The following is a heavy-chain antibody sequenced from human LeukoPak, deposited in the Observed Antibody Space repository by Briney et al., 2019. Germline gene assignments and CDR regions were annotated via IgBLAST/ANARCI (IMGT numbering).Heavy chain of an antibody. CDR3: ARDQLEGYIDYYYYGMDV. J-gene: IGHJ6*02. Sequence: ASVKVSCKASGGTFSSYAISWVRQAPGQGLEWMGGIIPIFGTANYAQKFQGRVTITADESTSTAYMELSSLRSEDTAVYYCARDQLEGYIDYYYYGMDVWGQGTTVTVSS. CDR2: IIPIFGTA. CDR1: GGTFSSYA. V-gene: IGHV1-69*13. D-gene: IGHD2-15*01.